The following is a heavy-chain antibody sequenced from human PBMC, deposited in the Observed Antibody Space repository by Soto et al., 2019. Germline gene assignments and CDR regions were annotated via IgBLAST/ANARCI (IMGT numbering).Heavy chain of an antibody. V-gene: IGHV3-30*19. D-gene: IGHD1-26*01. Sequence: GGSLRLSCAASGFTFSSYGMHWVRQAPGKGLEWVAVISYDGSNEYYADSVKGRFTISRDNSKNTLYLQMNSLRAEDTAVYYCAREGDGRPARDYYYGMDVWGQGTTVTVSS. CDR2: ISYDGSNE. J-gene: IGHJ6*02. CDR3: AREGDGRPARDYYYGMDV. CDR1: GFTFSSYG.